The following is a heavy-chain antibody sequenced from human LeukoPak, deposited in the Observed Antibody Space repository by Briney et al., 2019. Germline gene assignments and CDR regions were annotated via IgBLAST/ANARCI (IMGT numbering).Heavy chain of an antibody. CDR3: AKDPSA. Sequence: SSITIYYADSVKGRFTISRDNAKNSLFLHVNSLRAEDTAVYYCAKDPSAWGQGTLVTVSS. J-gene: IGHJ5*02. CDR2: SSITI. V-gene: IGHV3-48*01.